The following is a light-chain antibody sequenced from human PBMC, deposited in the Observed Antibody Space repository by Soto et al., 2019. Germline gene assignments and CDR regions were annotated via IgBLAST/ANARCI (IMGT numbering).Light chain of an antibody. J-gene: IGLJ3*02. CDR2: EVR. CDR1: SSDVGGYNF. Sequence: QSALTQPASVSGSPGQSITISCTGTSSDVGGYNFVSWYQHHPGKAPKLLIYEVRNRPSGVPNRFSGSKSGNTASLTISGLQAEDEADYYCSSYTSISTVVFGGGTKLTVL. CDR3: SSYTSISTVV. V-gene: IGLV2-14*01.